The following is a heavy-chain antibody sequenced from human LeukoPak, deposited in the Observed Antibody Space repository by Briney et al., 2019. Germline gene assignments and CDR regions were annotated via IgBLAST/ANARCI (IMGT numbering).Heavy chain of an antibody. CDR2: IKQDGSEK. Sequence: GGSLRLSCAAPGFTFSSYLMSWVRQAPGKGLEWVANIKQDGSEKYYVDSVKGRFTISRDNAKNSLYLQMNSLRAEDTAVYYCARGVDSLRYFDWFLYYFDYWGQGTLVTVSS. V-gene: IGHV3-7*03. CDR1: GFTFSSYL. J-gene: IGHJ4*02. D-gene: IGHD3-9*01. CDR3: ARGVDSLRYFDWFLYYFDY.